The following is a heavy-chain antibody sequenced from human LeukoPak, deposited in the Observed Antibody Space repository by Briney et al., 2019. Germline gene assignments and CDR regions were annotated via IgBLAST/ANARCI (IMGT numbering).Heavy chain of an antibody. Sequence: SETLSLTCTVSGGSISSYYWSWIRQPPGKGLEWIGYIYYSGSTNYNPSLKSRVTISVDTSKNQFSLKLSSVTAADTAVYYCARGNRYYYDSSGYYRLYYFDYWGQGTLVTVSS. CDR2: IYYSGST. J-gene: IGHJ4*02. CDR3: ARGNRYYYDSSGYYRLYYFDY. V-gene: IGHV4-59*01. D-gene: IGHD3-22*01. CDR1: GGSISSYY.